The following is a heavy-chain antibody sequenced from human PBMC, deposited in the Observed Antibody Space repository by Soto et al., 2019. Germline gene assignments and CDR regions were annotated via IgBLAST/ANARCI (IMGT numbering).Heavy chain of an antibody. Sequence: EVQLVESGGGLVQPGRSLRLSCAASGFTFDNYAMHWVRQAPGKGLEWVSGISWNSGSIGYADSVKGRFTISRDNHKNCLYLEMNSLRAEDRALYYCAKGCGPCVWGQGTTVTVS. CDR2: ISWNSGSI. J-gene: IGHJ6*02. D-gene: IGHD2-21*01. CDR3: AKGCGPCV. V-gene: IGHV3-9*01. CDR1: GFTFDNYA.